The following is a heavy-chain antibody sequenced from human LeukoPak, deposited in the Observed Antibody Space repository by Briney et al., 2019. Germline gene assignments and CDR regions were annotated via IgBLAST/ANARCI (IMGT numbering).Heavy chain of an antibody. D-gene: IGHD2-21*02. CDR2: ISGSGGST. J-gene: IGHJ4*02. CDR3: AKVAYCGGDCYSFAY. Sequence: AGGSLRLSCAASGFTFSSYAMSWVHQAPGKGLEWVSAISGSGGSTYYADSVKGRFTISRDNSKNTLYLQMNSLRAEDTAVYYCAKVAYCGGDCYSFAYWGQGTLVTVSS. CDR1: GFTFSSYA. V-gene: IGHV3-23*01.